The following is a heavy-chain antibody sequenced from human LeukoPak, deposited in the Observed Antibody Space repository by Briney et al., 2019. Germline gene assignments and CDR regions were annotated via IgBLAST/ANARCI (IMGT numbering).Heavy chain of an antibody. Sequence: SETLSLTCTVSGGFISSYYWSRIRQPPGKGLEWIGYIYYSGSTNYNPSLKSRVTISVDTSKNQFSLKLSSVTAADTAVYYCARGGQLLLPYYFDYWGQGTLVTVSS. CDR3: ARGGQLLLPYYFDY. J-gene: IGHJ4*02. CDR1: GGFISSYY. CDR2: IYYSGST. V-gene: IGHV4-59*01. D-gene: IGHD2-2*01.